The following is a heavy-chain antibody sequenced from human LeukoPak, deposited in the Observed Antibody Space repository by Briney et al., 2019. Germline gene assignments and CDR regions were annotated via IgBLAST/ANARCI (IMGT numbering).Heavy chain of an antibody. J-gene: IGHJ1*01. CDR3: AKGDSGSYYVYFQH. CDR1: GFRFDDYA. D-gene: IGHD1-26*01. CDR2: ISWNSGSI. Sequence: GGYLRLSGAASGFRFDDYAMHWVRQAPGKGLEWVSGISWNSGSIGYADSVKGRFTISRDNAKNSLYLQMNSLRAEDTALYYCAKGDSGSYYVYFQHWGQGTLVTVSS. V-gene: IGHV3-9*01.